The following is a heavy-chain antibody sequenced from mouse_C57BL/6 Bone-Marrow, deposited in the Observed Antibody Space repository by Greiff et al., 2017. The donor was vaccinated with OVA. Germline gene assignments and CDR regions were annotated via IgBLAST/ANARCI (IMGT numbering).Heavy chain of an antibody. CDR3: AREDAFGDSFVY. Sequence: QVHVKQSGAELVRPGTSVKVSCKASGYAFTNYLIEWVKQRPGQGLEWIGVLNPGSGGTNYNEQFKGKATLTADKSSSTAYMQLCSLTSEDSAVYFCAREDAFGDSFVYWGQGTTLTVSS. D-gene: IGHD6-5*01. V-gene: IGHV1-54*01. CDR2: LNPGSGGT. J-gene: IGHJ2*01. CDR1: GYAFTNYL.